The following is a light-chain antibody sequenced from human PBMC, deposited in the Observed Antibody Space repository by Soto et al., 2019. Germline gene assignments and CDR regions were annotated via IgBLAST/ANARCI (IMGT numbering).Light chain of an antibody. CDR2: KAS. Sequence: DIQMTQSPSTLSASVGDRVTVTCRASQSISSWLAWYQQKPGKAPKLLIYKASSLESGVPSRFSGSGSGTEFTLTISSLQPDDFATYYCQQYNSYPYPFGQGTKLEIK. V-gene: IGKV1-5*03. CDR1: QSISSW. CDR3: QQYNSYPYP. J-gene: IGKJ2*01.